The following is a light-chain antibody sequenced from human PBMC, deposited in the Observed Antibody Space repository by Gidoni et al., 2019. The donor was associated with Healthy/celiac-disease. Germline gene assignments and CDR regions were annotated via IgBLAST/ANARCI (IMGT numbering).Light chain of an antibody. J-gene: IGLJ2*01. CDR2: YDS. CDR1: NIGSKS. V-gene: IGLV3-21*04. Sequence: SYLLTQPPSLSVSPGKTARITCGGNNIGSKSVHWYQQKPGQAPVLVIYYDSDRPSGSPERCSGSNSGNTATLTISRVEAGEDADDDCQVWDSSSDNHVVFGGGTKLTVL. CDR3: QVWDSSSDNHVV.